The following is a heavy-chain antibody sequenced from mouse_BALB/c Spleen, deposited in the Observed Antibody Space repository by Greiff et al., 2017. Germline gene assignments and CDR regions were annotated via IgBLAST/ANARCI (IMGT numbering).Heavy chain of an antibody. CDR1: GYSITSDYA. Sequence: VQLQQSGPGLVKPSQSLSLTCTVTGYSITSDYAWNWIRQFPGNQLEWMGYISYSGSTSYNPSLKSRISITRDTSKNQFFLQLNSVTTEDTATYYCALLLRRAMDYWGQGTSVTVSS. D-gene: IGHD1-1*01. J-gene: IGHJ4*01. CDR3: ALLLRRAMDY. V-gene: IGHV3-2*02. CDR2: ISYSGST.